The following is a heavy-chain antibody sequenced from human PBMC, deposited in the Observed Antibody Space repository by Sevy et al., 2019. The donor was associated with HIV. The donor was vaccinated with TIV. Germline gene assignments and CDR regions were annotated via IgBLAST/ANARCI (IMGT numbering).Heavy chain of an antibody. V-gene: IGHV4-59*11. Sequence: SETLSLTCTVSGDSIGNQHWSWIRQPPGKGLEWIGYFYYSGRTNYNPSLKSRVTISVDTSKNQFSLKLSSVTAADTAVYYCVNCSPEYYYAMDVWGQGTTVTVSS. D-gene: IGHD2-15*01. CDR2: FYYSGRT. CDR1: GDSIGNQH. CDR3: VNCSPEYYYAMDV. J-gene: IGHJ6*02.